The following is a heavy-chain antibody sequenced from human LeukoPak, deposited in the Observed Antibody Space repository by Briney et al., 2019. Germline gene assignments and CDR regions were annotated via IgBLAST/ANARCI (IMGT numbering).Heavy chain of an antibody. V-gene: IGHV4-61*02. Sequence: SQTLSLTCTVSGGSISSGSYYWSWIRQPAGKGLEWIGRIYTSGSTNYNPSLKSRVTMSVDTSKNQFSLKLSSVTAADTAVYYCAVVTDYFDYWGQGTQVTVSS. CDR2: IYTSGST. CDR3: AVVTDYFDY. D-gene: IGHD4-23*01. CDR1: GGSISSGSYY. J-gene: IGHJ4*02.